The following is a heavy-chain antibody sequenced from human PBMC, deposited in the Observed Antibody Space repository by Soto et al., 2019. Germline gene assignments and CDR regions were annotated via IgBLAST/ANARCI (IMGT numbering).Heavy chain of an antibody. D-gene: IGHD3-16*01. V-gene: IGHV4-31*03. CDR3: ARLGAQEIDP. CDR1: GGSISSGGYY. CDR2: IYYSGST. Sequence: PSETLSLTCTVSGGSISSGGYYWSCIRQHPGKGLEWIGYIYYSGSTYYNPSLKSRVTISVDTSKNQFSLKLSSVTAADTAVYYCARLGAQEIDPWGQGTLVTVSS. J-gene: IGHJ5*02.